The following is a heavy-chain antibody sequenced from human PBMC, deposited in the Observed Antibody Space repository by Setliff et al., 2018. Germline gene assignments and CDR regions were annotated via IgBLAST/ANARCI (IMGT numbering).Heavy chain of an antibody. J-gene: IGHJ4*02. Sequence: GGSLRLSCAASGFTFSSYAITWVRLAPGKGLEWVSSISSSGSTIHYADSVKGRFTISRDNSKNTLYLQMNSLRAEDTAVYHCAKEGAYSSSWSSTTFDFWGQGTLVTVSS. CDR1: GFTFSSYA. CDR3: AKEGAYSSSWSSTTFDF. V-gene: IGHV3-23*01. D-gene: IGHD6-13*01. CDR2: ISSSGSTI.